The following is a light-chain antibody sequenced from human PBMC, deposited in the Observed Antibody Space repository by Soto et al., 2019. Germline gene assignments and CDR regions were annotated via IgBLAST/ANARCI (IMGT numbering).Light chain of an antibody. Sequence: QSVLTQPASVSGSPGQSITISCTGTNSDIGGYNYVSWYQQHPGKAPKLMIYEVSNRPSGVSNRFSGSKSGNTASLTISGLQAGDEADYYCSSYTSSSTGVFGGGTKVTVL. J-gene: IGLJ2*01. CDR1: NSDIGGYNY. CDR2: EVS. CDR3: SSYTSSSTGV. V-gene: IGLV2-14*01.